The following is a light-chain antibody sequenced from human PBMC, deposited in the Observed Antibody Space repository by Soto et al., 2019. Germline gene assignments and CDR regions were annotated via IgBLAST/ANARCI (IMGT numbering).Light chain of an antibody. V-gene: IGLV2-8*01. CDR3: TSYAGGNNV. Sequence: QSALTQPPSASGSPGQSVTISCTGTSSDVGGYNYVCWYQQHPGKVPKLMVYEVNKRPSGVPDRFSGSKSGNTASLTVSGLQTEDEADYYYTSYAGGNNVFGTGTKVTVL. J-gene: IGLJ1*01. CDR2: EVN. CDR1: SSDVGGYNY.